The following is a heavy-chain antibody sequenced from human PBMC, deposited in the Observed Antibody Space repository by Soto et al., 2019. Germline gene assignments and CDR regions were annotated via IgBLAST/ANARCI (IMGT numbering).Heavy chain of an antibody. J-gene: IGHJ2*01. CDR1: GFTFGSHW. CDR3: ARFATSPFDYWYFDL. V-gene: IGHV3-7*03. Sequence: LRLSCAASGFTFGSHWMSWVRQAPGKGLEWVANIKQDGTEKYYVDSVKGRFTISGDNAKNSLYLQMHSLRAEDTAVYYCARFATSPFDYWYFDLWGRGALVTVSS. CDR2: IKQDGTEK. D-gene: IGHD2-2*01.